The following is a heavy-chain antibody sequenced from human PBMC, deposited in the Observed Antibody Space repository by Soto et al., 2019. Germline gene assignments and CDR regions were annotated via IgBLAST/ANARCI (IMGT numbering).Heavy chain of an antibody. J-gene: IGHJ4*02. V-gene: IGHV3-30*03. D-gene: IGHD3-10*01. Sequence: TGGSLRLSCAASGFPFTTYGMHWVREGPGKGLEWVAVISYDGSNKYYADSVKGRFTISRDNSKNTLYLQMNSLRPGDTALYYCVGGQYYFDYRGQGTLVTVSS. CDR1: GFPFTTYG. CDR2: ISYDGSNK. CDR3: VGGQYYFDY.